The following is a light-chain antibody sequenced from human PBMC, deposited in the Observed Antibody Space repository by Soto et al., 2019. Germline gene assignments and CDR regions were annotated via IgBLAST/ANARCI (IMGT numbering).Light chain of an antibody. Sequence: EIVLTQSPGTLSSSPGERATLSCRASQTVTSNYLAWYQQRPGQAPRLLFFGASIRATGLPDRFSGGGSGTDLTLTISRLEPEDFAVYYCQQYGSSPGTFGQGTRWISN. CDR3: QQYGSSPGT. CDR2: GAS. CDR1: QTVTSNY. V-gene: IGKV3-20*01. J-gene: IGKJ1*01.